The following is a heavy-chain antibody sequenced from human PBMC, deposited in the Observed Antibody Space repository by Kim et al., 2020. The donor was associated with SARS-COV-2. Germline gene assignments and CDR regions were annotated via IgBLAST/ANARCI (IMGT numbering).Heavy chain of an antibody. CDR1: GFTFSNYD. CDR3: VKDREYCRSGACYNGILWQ. V-gene: IGHV3-30*18. J-gene: IGHJ6*01. D-gene: IGHD2-21*02. CDR2: ISHDGSKV. Sequence: GGSLRLSCAASGFTFSNYDMHWVRQAPGKGLEWMAVISHDGSKVYYGDSVKGRFTISRDNSRNTLSLQMNSLRGEDTAVYSCVKDREYCRSGACYNGILWQWGEGTPGTVSS.